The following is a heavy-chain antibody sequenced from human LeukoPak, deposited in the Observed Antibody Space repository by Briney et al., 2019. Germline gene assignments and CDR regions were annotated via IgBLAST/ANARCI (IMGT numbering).Heavy chain of an antibody. Sequence: ASVKVSCKASGYTFTSYGISWVRQAAGQGLEWMGWISAYNGNTNYAQKLQGRVTMTTDTSTSTAYMELRSLRSDGTAVYYCARVSGWYALLPFDYWGQGTLVTVSS. D-gene: IGHD6-19*01. CDR3: ARVSGWYALLPFDY. CDR1: GYTFTSYG. CDR2: ISAYNGNT. J-gene: IGHJ4*02. V-gene: IGHV1-18*01.